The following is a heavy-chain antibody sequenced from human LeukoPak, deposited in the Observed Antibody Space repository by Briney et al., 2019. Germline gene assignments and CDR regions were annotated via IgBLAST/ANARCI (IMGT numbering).Heavy chain of an antibody. CDR3: ARDPDPYYYDSSGSGGY. V-gene: IGHV1-18*01. J-gene: IGHJ4*02. CDR2: ISAYNGNT. D-gene: IGHD3-22*01. CDR1: GFTFTSYG. Sequence: GASVKVSCKASGFTFTSYGISWLRQAPGQGLEWMGWISAYNGNTKYPQKLQGRVTMTIDTSTSTAYMELRSLRSEDTAVYYCARDPDPYYYDSSGSGGYWGQGTLVTVSS.